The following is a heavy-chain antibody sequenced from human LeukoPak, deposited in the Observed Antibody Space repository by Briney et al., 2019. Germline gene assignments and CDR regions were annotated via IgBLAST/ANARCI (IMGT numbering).Heavy chain of an antibody. D-gene: IGHD4-17*01. J-gene: IGHJ4*02. CDR3: ARDDYGDYTGTDY. CDR2: INPNSGGT. CDR1: GYTFTSYD. V-gene: IGHV1-2*02. Sequence: ASVKASCKASGYTFTSYDINWVRQATGQGLEWMGWINPNSGGTNYAQKFQGRVTMTRDTSISTAYMELSRLRSDDTAVYYCARDDYGDYTGTDYWGQGTLVTVSS.